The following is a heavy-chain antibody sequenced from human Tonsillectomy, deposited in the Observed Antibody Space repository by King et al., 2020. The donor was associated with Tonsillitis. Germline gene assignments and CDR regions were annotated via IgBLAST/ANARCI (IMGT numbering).Heavy chain of an antibody. CDR2: ISWNSGSI. CDR1: GFTFDDYA. J-gene: IGHJ4*02. CDR3: AKDTEVVPAGKLDS. V-gene: IGHV3-9*01. Sequence: EVQLVESGGGLVQPGRSLRLSCAASGFTFDDYAIHWVRRAPGKGLEWVSGISWNSGSIAYADSVKGRFTISRDNAKNSLFLQMNSLRAEDTALYYCAKDTEVVPAGKLDSWGQGTLVTVSS. D-gene: IGHD2-2*01.